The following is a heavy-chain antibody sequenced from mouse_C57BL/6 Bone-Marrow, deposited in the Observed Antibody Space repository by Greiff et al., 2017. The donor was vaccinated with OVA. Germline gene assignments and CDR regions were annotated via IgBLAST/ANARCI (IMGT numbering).Heavy chain of an antibody. CDR2: IWPGGGT. CDR3: ARILDGYYYWYFDV. Sequence: VQLKESGPGLVAPSQSLSITCTVSGFSLTSYAISWVRPPPGKGLEGLGVIWPGGGTNYNSALKSRLSISKDNSKSQVFLKMNSLQTDDTARYYCARILDGYYYWYFDVWGTGTTVTVSS. D-gene: IGHD2-3*01. J-gene: IGHJ1*03. CDR1: GFSLTSYA. V-gene: IGHV2-9-1*01.